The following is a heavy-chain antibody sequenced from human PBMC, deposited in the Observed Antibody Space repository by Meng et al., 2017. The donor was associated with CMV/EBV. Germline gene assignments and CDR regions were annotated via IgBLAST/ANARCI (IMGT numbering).Heavy chain of an antibody. CDR3: ARDAYCSSTSCYLGAGFFDY. J-gene: IGHJ4*02. D-gene: IGHD2-2*01. Sequence: SETLSLTCTVYGGSISSYYWSWIRQPPGKGLEWIGYIYYSGSTNYNPSLKSRVTISVDTSKNQFSLKLSSVTAADTAVYYCARDAYCSSTSCYLGAGFFDYWGQGTLVTVSS. CDR1: GGSISSYY. CDR2: IYYSGST. V-gene: IGHV4-59*01.